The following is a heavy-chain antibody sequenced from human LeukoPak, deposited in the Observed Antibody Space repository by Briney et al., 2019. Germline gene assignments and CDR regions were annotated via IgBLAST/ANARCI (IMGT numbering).Heavy chain of an antibody. V-gene: IGHV4-31*03. D-gene: IGHD1-1*01. CDR3: ARYNWNDAVGDH. Sequence: SETLSLTCTVSGGSISSGGYYWSWIRQHPGKGLEWIGYIYYSGSTYYNPSLKSRVTISVDTSKNQFSLKLSSVTAADTAVYYCARYNWNDAVGDHWGQGTLVTVSS. CDR1: GGSISSGGYY. J-gene: IGHJ4*02. CDR2: IYYSGST.